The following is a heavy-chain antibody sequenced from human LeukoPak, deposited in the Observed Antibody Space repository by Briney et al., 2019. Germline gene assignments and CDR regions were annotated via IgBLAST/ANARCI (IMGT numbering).Heavy chain of an antibody. V-gene: IGHV1-46*01. D-gene: IGHD3-22*01. CDR1: GYTFTSYY. CDR2: INPSGGST. Sequence: ASVKVSCKASGYTFTSYYMHWVRQAPGQGLEWMGIINPSGGSTSYAQRFQGRVIITRDMSTSTVYMELSSLTSEDTAVYYCARGVHVRTYDSNHNRFDPWGQGTLVTVSS. CDR3: ARGVHVRTYDSNHNRFDP. J-gene: IGHJ5*02.